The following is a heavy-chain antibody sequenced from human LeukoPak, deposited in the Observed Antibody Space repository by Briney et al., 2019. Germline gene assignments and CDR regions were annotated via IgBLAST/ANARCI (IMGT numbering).Heavy chain of an antibody. CDR1: GGSFSGYY. CDR3: AGVPYYGSGSYYNRNWFDP. J-gene: IGHJ5*02. V-gene: IGHV4-34*01. CDR2: INHSGST. Sequence: SETLSLTCAVYGGSFSGYYWSWIRQPPGKGLEWIGEINHSGSTNYNPSLKSRVNISVDTSKNQFSLKLSSVTAADTAVYYCAGVPYYGSGSYYNRNWFDPWGQGTLVTVSS. D-gene: IGHD3-10*01.